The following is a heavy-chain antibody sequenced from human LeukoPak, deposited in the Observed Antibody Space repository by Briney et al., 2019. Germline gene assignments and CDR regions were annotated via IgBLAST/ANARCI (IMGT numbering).Heavy chain of an antibody. CDR3: ARHARYGGTNWFDP. CDR1: GGSIRSTSYY. CDR2: IYYSGST. J-gene: IGHJ5*02. V-gene: IGHV4-39*07. Sequence: SETLSLTCTVSGGSIRSTSYYWGWIRQPPGKGLEWIGSIYYSGSTYYNPSLKSRVTISVDTSKNQFSLKLSSVTAADTAVYYCARHARYGGTNWFDPWGQGTLVTVSS. D-gene: IGHD1-26*01.